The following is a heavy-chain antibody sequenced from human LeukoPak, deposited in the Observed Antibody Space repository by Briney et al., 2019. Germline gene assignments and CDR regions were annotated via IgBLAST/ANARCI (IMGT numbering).Heavy chain of an antibody. J-gene: IGHJ6*04. D-gene: IGHD2-2*02. CDR1: GFTFSSYA. Sequence: PGGSLRLSCAASGFTFSSYAMSWVRQAPGKGLGWVSAISGSGGSTYYADSVKGRFTISRDNSKNTLYLQMNSLRAEDTAVYYCAKEREYQLLYEGMDVWGKGTTVTVSS. CDR3: AKEREYQLLYEGMDV. V-gene: IGHV3-23*01. CDR2: ISGSGGST.